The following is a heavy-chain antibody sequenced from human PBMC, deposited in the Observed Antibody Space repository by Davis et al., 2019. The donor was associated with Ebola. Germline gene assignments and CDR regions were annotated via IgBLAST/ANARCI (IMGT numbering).Heavy chain of an antibody. CDR3: ARQSRLYSGQKFDP. Sequence: GESLKISCAASGFTFSSYSMNWVRQAPGKGLEWVSYISSSSSTIYYADSVKGRFTISRDNAKNSLYLQMNSLRDEDTAVYYCARQSRLYSGQKFDPWGQGTLVTVSS. CDR2: ISSSSSTI. CDR1: GFTFSSYS. V-gene: IGHV3-48*02. D-gene: IGHD2-21*01. J-gene: IGHJ5*02.